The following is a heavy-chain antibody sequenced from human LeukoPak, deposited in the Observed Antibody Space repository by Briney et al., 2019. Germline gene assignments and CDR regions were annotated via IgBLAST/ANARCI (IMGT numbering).Heavy chain of an antibody. CDR1: GFTFSSYA. V-gene: IGHV3-7*01. J-gene: IGHJ4*02. CDR3: ARDLGWFHFDS. D-gene: IGHD2-15*01. CDR2: IKEDGSAQ. Sequence: GGSLRLSCAASGFTFSSYAMSWVRQAPGKGLEWVAHIKEDGSAQNYIDSVKGRFTISRDNAKNSLFLQMNSVRAEDTAIYYCARDLGWFHFDSWGQGTLVTVSS.